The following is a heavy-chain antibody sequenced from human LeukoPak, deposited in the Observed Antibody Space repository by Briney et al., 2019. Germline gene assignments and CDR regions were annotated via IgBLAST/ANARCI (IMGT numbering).Heavy chain of an antibody. Sequence: RASVKVSCKASGGTFSSYAISWVRQAPKQGLEWMGGIIPIFGTAKYAQKFQGRVTITADESTSTAYMELSSLRSEDTAVYYCARDLTGFDYWGQGTLVTVSS. CDR3: ARDLTGFDY. V-gene: IGHV1-69*13. D-gene: IGHD7-27*01. J-gene: IGHJ4*02. CDR2: IIPIFGTA. CDR1: GGTFSSYA.